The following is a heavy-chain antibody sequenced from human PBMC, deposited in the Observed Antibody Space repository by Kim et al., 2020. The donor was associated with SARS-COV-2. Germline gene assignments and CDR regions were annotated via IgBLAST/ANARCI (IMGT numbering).Heavy chain of an antibody. CDR3: ARETSRWDDAFDV. CDR1: GESFRNFY. Sequence: SETLSLTCAVYGESFRNFYWSWIRQPPGKGLEWIGEINHRGSTNYNPSLKSRVTISVDTSKNQFSLRLNSVTAADTAMYYCARETSRWDDAFDVWGQGTMVTVSS. CDR2: INHRGST. J-gene: IGHJ3*01. D-gene: IGHD6-13*01. V-gene: IGHV4-34*01.